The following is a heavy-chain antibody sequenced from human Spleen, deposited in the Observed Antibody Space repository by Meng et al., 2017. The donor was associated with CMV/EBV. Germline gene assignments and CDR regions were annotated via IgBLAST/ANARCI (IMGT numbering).Heavy chain of an antibody. Sequence: GESLKISCAASGFTFSNAWMSWVRQAPGKGLEWVGRIKSKTYGGTTQFAASARGRFTMSRDDSKSIAYLQMSGLNSEDTAVYYCARDRLERNSSSINNYYYYGMDVWGHGTTVTVSS. J-gene: IGHJ6*02. CDR2: IKSKTYGGTT. CDR1: GFTFSNAW. CDR3: ARDRLERNSSSINNYYYYGMDV. D-gene: IGHD3-3*01. V-gene: IGHV3-15*01.